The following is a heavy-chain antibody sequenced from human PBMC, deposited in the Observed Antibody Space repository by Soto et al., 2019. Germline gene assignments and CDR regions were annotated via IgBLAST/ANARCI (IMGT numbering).Heavy chain of an antibody. Sequence: PGGSLRLSCAASGFTFSSYGMHWVRQAPGKGLEWVAVIWYDGSNKYYADSVKGRFTISRDNSKNTLYLQMNSLRAEDTAVYYYARDGTGVAARPRGSFDYWGQGTLVTVSS. J-gene: IGHJ4*02. CDR1: GFTFSSYG. CDR3: ARDGTGVAARPRGSFDY. D-gene: IGHD6-6*01. V-gene: IGHV3-33*01. CDR2: IWYDGSNK.